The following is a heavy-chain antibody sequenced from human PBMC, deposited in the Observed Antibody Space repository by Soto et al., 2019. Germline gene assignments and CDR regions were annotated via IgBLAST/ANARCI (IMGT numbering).Heavy chain of an antibody. V-gene: IGHV5-51*01. CDR2: IYPGDSDT. J-gene: IGHJ4*02. CDR1: GYSFTSYW. D-gene: IGHD3-16*02. CDR3: ARGPKGAIVVFFDY. Sequence: PGQSLKLSVTVSGYSFTSYWIGWVLQMPGKGLEWMGIIYPGDSDTRYSPSFQGQVTISADKSISTAYLQWSSLKASDTAMYYCARGPKGAIVVFFDYWGQGTLVTVSS.